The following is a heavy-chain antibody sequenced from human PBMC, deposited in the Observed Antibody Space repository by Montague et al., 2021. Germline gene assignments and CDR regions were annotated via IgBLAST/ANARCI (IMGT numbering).Heavy chain of an antibody. CDR1: GGSIGSNSYW. CDR3: ARSLYGIGGSCYSGFDP. D-gene: IGHD2-15*01. V-gene: IGHV4-39*01. Sequence: SETLSLTCTVSGGSIGSNSYWWAWIRQPPGKGLEYVGTTFNTGSSYYSPSLKSRVTISVDTSKNQFSLGLSAVTAADTAVYYCARSLYGIGGSCYSGFDPWGQGTLVTVSS. CDR2: TFNTGSS. J-gene: IGHJ5*02.